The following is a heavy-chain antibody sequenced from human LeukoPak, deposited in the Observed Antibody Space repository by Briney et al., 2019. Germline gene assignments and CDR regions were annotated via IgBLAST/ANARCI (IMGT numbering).Heavy chain of an antibody. V-gene: IGHV3-74*01. CDR1: GFTFSSHW. D-gene: IGHD2-21*01. J-gene: IGHJ4*02. CDR2: INGDGSGT. Sequence: QPGGSLRLSCSASGFTFSSHWMHWVRQAPGKGLVWVSRINGDGSGTNYAGSVRGRFTISRDNAKNTLYLQMNSLRAEDTAVYYCARGVIYSPGLIDYWGQGTLVTVYS. CDR3: ARGVIYSPGLIDY.